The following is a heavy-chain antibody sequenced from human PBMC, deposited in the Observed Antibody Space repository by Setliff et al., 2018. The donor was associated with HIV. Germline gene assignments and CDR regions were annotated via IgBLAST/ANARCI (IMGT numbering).Heavy chain of an antibody. J-gene: IGHJ4*02. D-gene: IGHD5-12*01. CDR1: GYTFMNYG. V-gene: IGHV1-18*01. CDR2: INTYTGYT. Sequence: PWASVKVSCKTPGYTFMNYGVSWVRQAPGQGLQWLGCINTYTGYTHYAKDLQARVTMTTNTSTSTAYMYLRSLTSDDTAIYYCAATGSGGYVHWGQGTLVTVSS. CDR3: AATGSGGYVH.